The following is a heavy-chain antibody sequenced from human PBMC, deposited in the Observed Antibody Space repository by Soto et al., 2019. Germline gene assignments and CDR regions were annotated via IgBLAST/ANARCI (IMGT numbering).Heavy chain of an antibody. CDR3: AKNGAVTGDF. D-gene: IGHD6-19*01. CDR2: INIVNGNT. V-gene: IGHV1-3*04. Sequence: QVHLVQSGAEVKKPGASVKVSCKASGYDFASDVMHWVRQAPGQSLEWMGWINIVNGNTKYSQKFQGRVTITRDTSASTAYMELSSLRSEDTAMDYCAKNGAVTGDFWGQGTLLTVSS. J-gene: IGHJ4*02. CDR1: GYDFASDV.